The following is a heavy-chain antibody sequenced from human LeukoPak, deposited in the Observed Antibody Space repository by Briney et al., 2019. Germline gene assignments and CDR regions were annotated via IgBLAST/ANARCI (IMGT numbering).Heavy chain of an antibody. CDR3: AKVSGGGLYYDGMDV. J-gene: IGHJ6*02. CDR2: IIPIFGTA. D-gene: IGHD1-14*01. CDR1: GGTFSSYA. Sequence: SVKVSCKASGGTFSSYAISWVRQAPGQGLEWMGGIIPIFGTANYAQKFQGRVTITADESTSTAYMELNSLRAEDTAVYYCAKVSGGGLYYDGMDVWGQGTTVTVSS. V-gene: IGHV1-69*01.